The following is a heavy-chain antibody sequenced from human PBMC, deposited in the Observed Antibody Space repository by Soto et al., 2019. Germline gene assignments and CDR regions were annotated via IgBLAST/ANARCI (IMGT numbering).Heavy chain of an antibody. D-gene: IGHD2-21*02. Sequence: EVQLLESGGGLVQPGGSLRLSCAASGFTFGNYGMNWVRQAPGKGLEWVSGISGGGGSTYYADSVKGRFTISRDPSKNTVFLEMNSLRPEDTAVYYCAKGFIVVVTVIRPDDSFDVWGQGTPVTVSS. CDR3: AKGFIVVVTVIRPDDSFDV. CDR2: ISGGGGST. CDR1: GFTFGNYG. J-gene: IGHJ6*02. V-gene: IGHV3-23*01.